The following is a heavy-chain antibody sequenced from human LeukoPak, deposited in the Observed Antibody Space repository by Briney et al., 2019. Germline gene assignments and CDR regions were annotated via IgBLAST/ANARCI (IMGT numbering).Heavy chain of an antibody. Sequence: SETLSLNCTVSGGPLSSNTYDWGWLRQPPGKGREWIGSIPHSGSAYYNPCLKSRVRISVDTSMPQLSLKLSSVTASDTAVYYCASPPSYYYETSGYSHDAFDLWGQGTMITVSS. CDR1: GGPLSSNTYD. CDR2: IPHSGSA. CDR3: ASPPSYYYETSGYSHDAFDL. D-gene: IGHD3-22*01. J-gene: IGHJ3*01. V-gene: IGHV4-39*01.